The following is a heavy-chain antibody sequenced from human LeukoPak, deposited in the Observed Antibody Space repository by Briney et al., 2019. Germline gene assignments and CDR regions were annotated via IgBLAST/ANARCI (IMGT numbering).Heavy chain of an antibody. V-gene: IGHV3-30*18. CDR3: AKDFSQWLVPAGAFDI. CDR1: GFTFSSYG. Sequence: GRSLRLSCAASGFTFSSYGMHWVRQAPGKGLEWVAVISYDGSNKYYADSVKGRFTISRDNSKNTLYLQMNSLRAEDTAVYYCAKDFSQWLVPAGAFDIWGQGPMVTVSS. J-gene: IGHJ3*02. D-gene: IGHD6-19*01. CDR2: ISYDGSNK.